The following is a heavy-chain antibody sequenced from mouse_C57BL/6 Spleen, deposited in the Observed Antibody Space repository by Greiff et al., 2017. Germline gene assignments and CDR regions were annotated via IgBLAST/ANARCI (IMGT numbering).Heavy chain of an antibody. CDR2: ISYDGSN. Sequence: EVQLQESGPGLLIPSQSLSHTCSVTGYSSTSGYYWNWIRQFPGNKLEWMGYISYDGSNNYNPSLKNRISITRDTSKNQFFLKLNSVTTEDTVTYYGDREVKYSGSVDCWGDGTTLTDSS. CDR1: GYSSTSGYY. CDR3: DREVKYSGSVDC. V-gene: IGHV3-6*01. D-gene: IGHD1-1*01. J-gene: IGHJ2*01.